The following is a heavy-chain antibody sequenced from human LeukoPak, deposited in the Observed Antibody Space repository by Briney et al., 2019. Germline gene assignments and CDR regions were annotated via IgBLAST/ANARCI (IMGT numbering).Heavy chain of an antibody. CDR1: GGSISSSGYY. CDR3: TRDEPSGSYYPVGC. Sequence: SETLSLTCTVSGGSISSSGYYWGCIRQPPGKRLEWIGSIYYSGSTYYNPSLKSRVTISVDTSKNQFSLMLSSVTAADTAVYYCTRDEPSGSYYPVGCWGQGTLVTVSS. V-gene: IGHV4-39*02. J-gene: IGHJ4*02. CDR2: IYYSGST. D-gene: IGHD1-26*01.